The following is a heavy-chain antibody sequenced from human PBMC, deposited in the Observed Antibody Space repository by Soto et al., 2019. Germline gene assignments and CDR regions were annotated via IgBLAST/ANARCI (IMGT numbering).Heavy chain of an antibody. J-gene: IGHJ4*02. V-gene: IGHV1-24*01. D-gene: IGHD3-3*01. CDR1: GYTLTELS. CDR2: FDPEDGET. CDR3: ARKARRRITIFGVVINEPYYFDY. Sequence: ASVKVSCKVSGYTLTELSMHWVRQAPGKGLEWMGGFDPEDGETIYAQKFQGRVTMTEDTSTDTAYMELSSLRSEDTAVYYCARKARRRITIFGVVINEPYYFDYWGQGTLVTV.